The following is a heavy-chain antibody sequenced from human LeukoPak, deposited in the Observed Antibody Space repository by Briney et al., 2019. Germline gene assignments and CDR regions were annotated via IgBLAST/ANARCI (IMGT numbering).Heavy chain of an antibody. V-gene: IGHV3-30*02. J-gene: IGHJ4*02. CDR1: GFTFSSYG. Sequence: GGSLRLSCAASGFTFSSYGMHWVRQAPGKGLEWVTFIQYDGGNKYYADSVKGRFTISRDNSKNTLYLQMNSLRAEDTAVYYCAKDGAGDYYYFDYWGQGTLVTVSS. CDR2: IQYDGGNK. D-gene: IGHD4-17*01. CDR3: AKDGAGDYYYFDY.